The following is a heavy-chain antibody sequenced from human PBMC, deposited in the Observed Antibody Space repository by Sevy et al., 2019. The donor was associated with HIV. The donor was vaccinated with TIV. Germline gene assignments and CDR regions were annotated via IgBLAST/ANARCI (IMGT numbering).Heavy chain of an antibody. CDR2: IYYSGST. V-gene: IGHV4-61*01. CDR3: ARGITIFGVVIGYYFDY. D-gene: IGHD3-3*01. CDR1: GGSVSSGSYY. J-gene: IGHJ4*02. Sequence: SETLSLTCTVSGGSVSSGSYYWSWIRQPPGKGLEWIGYIYYSGSTNYNPSLKSRVTISVDTSKNQFSLKLSSVTAADTPVYYCARGITIFGVVIGYYFDYWGQGTLVTVSS.